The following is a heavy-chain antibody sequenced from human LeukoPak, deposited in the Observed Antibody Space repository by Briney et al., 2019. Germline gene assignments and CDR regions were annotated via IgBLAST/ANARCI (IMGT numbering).Heavy chain of an antibody. CDR1: GFTFTSSA. J-gene: IGHJ4*02. CDR3: AADRDIVGAARYNY. CDR2: IVVGSGNT. Sequence: SGPEVKKPGTSVKVSCKASGFTFTSSAVQWVRQARGQRLEWIGWIVVGSGNTNYAQKFQESVTITRDMSTSTAYMELSSLRSEDTAVYYCAADRDIVGAARYNYWGQGTLVTVPS. V-gene: IGHV1-58*01. D-gene: IGHD1-26*01.